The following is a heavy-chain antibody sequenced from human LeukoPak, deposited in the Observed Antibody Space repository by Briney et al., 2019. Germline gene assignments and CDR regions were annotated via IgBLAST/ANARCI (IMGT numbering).Heavy chain of an antibody. D-gene: IGHD1-1*01. CDR1: GFTSCSYG. CDR2: ISFSGGTR. CDR3: ARDPGTLWYFDL. V-gene: IGHV3-48*03. J-gene: IGHJ2*01. Sequence: GGSPRLSCADPGFTSCSYGVNWVCQAPEKRLEWVFYISFSGGTRFYADSVKGRFTISRDNAKNSLYLQMNSLRAEDTAVYYCARDPGTLWYFDLWGRGTLVTVSS.